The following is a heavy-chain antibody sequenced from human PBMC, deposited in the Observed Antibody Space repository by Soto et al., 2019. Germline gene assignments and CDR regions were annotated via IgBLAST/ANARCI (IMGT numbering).Heavy chain of an antibody. Sequence: SETLSLTCTVSGGSISSSSYYWGWIRQPPGKGLEWIGSIYYSGSTYYNPSLKSRVTISADTSKNQFSLKLSSVAAADTAVYYCASSNPRLKYYYYGMDVWGQGTTVTVS. V-gene: IGHV4-39*01. CDR3: ASSNPRLKYYYYGMDV. CDR1: GGSISSSSYY. D-gene: IGHD2-21*01. CDR2: IYYSGST. J-gene: IGHJ6*02.